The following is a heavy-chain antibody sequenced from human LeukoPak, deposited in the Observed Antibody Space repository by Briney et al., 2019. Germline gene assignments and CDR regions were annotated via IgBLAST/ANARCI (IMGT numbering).Heavy chain of an antibody. Sequence: GGSLRLSCAASGFTFDDYAMHWVRQAPGKGLEWVSGLNWNSGGIVYADSVKGRFTISRDNAKNSLYLQMNSLRAEDTAVYYCAKRLAVAFGPEDYWGQGTLVTVSS. CDR1: GFTFDDYA. D-gene: IGHD6-19*01. J-gene: IGHJ4*02. CDR3: AKRLAVAFGPEDY. CDR2: LNWNSGGI. V-gene: IGHV3-9*01.